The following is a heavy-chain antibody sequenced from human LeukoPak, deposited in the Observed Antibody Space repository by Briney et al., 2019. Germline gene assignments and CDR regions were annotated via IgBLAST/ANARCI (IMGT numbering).Heavy chain of an antibody. CDR3: ARELRQWLGLSY. CDR2: ISSSSTI. Sequence: GGSLRLSCAASGFTFSGYSMNWVRQAPGKGLEWVSYISSSSTIYYADSVKGRFTISRDNAKNSLYLQMNSLRDEDTAVYYCARELRQWLGLSYWGQGTLVTVSS. J-gene: IGHJ4*02. CDR1: GFTFSGYS. V-gene: IGHV3-48*02. D-gene: IGHD6-19*01.